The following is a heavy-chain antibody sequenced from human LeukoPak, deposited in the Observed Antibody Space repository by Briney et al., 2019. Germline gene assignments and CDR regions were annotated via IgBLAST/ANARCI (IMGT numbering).Heavy chain of an antibody. CDR2: ISWNSGSI. CDR1: GFTFDDYA. Sequence: GRSLRLSCAASGFTFDDYAMHWVRQAPGKGLEWVSGISWNSGSIGYADSVKGRFTISRDNAKNSLYLQMNSLRAEDTAVYYCAKAKGRTVTLELGYWGQGTLVTVSS. V-gene: IGHV3-9*01. D-gene: IGHD4-17*01. J-gene: IGHJ4*02. CDR3: AKAKGRTVTLELGY.